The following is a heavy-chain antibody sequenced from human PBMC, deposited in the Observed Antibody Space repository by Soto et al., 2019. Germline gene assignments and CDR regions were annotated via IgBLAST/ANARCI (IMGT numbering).Heavy chain of an antibody. D-gene: IGHD3-3*01. CDR3: ARGRVASRTFDY. J-gene: IGHJ4*02. Sequence: GESLKISCKASDYSFTSYWIAWVRQVPGQGLELMGIIYPSDSDTRYSPSFQGQVSISADKSITTAYLQWTSLRSSDTAIYYCARGRVASRTFDYWGQGTLVTVSS. CDR1: DYSFTSYW. V-gene: IGHV5-51*01. CDR2: IYPSDSDT.